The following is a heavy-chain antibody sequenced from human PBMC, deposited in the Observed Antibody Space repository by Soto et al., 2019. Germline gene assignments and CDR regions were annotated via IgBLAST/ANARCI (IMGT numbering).Heavy chain of an antibody. D-gene: IGHD3-22*01. CDR3: ARHPDYYDSPSI. V-gene: IGHV5-51*01. J-gene: IGHJ3*02. CDR2: IHPGDSDT. Sequence: PGESLKISCQGSGYSFTNYWVGWVRQIPGRGLEWMGIIHPGDSDTRYSPFFQGQVTISADKSISTAYLQWSSLKASDTAMYYCARHPDYYDSPSIWGQGTMVTVSS. CDR1: GYSFTNYW.